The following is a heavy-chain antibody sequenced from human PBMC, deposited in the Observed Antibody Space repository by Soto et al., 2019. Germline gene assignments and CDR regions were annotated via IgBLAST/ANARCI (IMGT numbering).Heavy chain of an antibody. CDR3: ARVLPPFDP. V-gene: IGHV1-18*01. J-gene: IGHJ5*02. CDR2: ISAHNGNT. Sequence: QVQLVQSGAEVKKPGASVKVSCKASGYTFTSYGISWVRQAPGQGLEWMGWISAHNGNTNYAQKLQGRVTMTTDTFTSPAYMELRSLKSDGTAVYSCARVLPPFDPWGEGTLVTVSS. CDR1: GYTFTSYG.